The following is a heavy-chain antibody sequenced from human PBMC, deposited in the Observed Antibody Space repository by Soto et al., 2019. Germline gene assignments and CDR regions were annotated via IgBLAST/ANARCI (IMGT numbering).Heavy chain of an antibody. V-gene: IGHV3-30*18. CDR2: ISYDGSNK. CDR3: AKDHFDWLFGY. CDR1: GFTFSSYG. J-gene: IGHJ4*02. D-gene: IGHD3-9*01. Sequence: QVQLVESGGGVVQPGRSLRLSCAASGFTFSSYGMHWVRQAPGKGLEWVAVISYDGSNKYYADSVKGRFTISRDNSKNTRYLQMNSLRAEDTAVYYCAKDHFDWLFGYWGQGTLVTVSS.